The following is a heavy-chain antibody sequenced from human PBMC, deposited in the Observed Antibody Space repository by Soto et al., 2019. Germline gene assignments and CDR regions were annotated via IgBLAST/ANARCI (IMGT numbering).Heavy chain of an antibody. Sequence: GGSLRLSCAASGFTFSSYEMNWVRQAPGKGLEWVSYISSSGSTIYYADSVKGRFTISRDNAKNSLYLQMNSLRAEDTAVYYCARDARGATKINDYGEGYCYYGRDVWGQGTTVTGSS. D-gene: IGHD4-17*01. CDR1: GFTFSSYE. J-gene: IGHJ6*02. V-gene: IGHV3-48*03. CDR3: ARDARGATKINDYGEGYCYYGRDV. CDR2: ISSSGSTI.